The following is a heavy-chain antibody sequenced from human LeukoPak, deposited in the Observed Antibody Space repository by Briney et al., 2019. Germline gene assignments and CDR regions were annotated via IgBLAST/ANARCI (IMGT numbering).Heavy chain of an antibody. V-gene: IGHV3-30*18. CDR1: GFTFSSYG. D-gene: IGHD2-8*02. CDR3: AKEHSSWSVDY. CDR2: ISYDGSNK. Sequence: TGRSLRLSCAASGFTFSSYGMHWVRQAPGKGLEWVAVISYDGSNKYYADSVKGRFTISRDNSKNTLYLQMNSLRAEDTAVYYCAKEHSSWSVDYWGQGTLVTVSS. J-gene: IGHJ4*02.